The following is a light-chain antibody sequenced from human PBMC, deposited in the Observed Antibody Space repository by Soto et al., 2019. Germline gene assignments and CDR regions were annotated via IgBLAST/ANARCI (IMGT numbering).Light chain of an antibody. Sequence: QSALTQPASVSGSPGQSITISCTGTSSDVGFYNYVSWYQQQHPGKAPKLMIYEVDNRPSGVSNRFSGSRSGNTASLTISGLQAEDEADYYCSSYTDSSNYVFGTGTKLTVL. CDR3: SSYTDSSNYV. CDR1: SSDVGFYNY. J-gene: IGLJ1*01. CDR2: EVD. V-gene: IGLV2-14*01.